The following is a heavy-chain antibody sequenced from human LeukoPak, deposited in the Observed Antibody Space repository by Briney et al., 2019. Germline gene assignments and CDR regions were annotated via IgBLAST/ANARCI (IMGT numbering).Heavy chain of an antibody. CDR2: ISVYNANT. Sequence: ASVKVSCKASGYTFTSYGISWVRQAPGQGLEWVAWISVYNANTKHAQKFQDRVTMTTDTSTSTAYMELRSLRSDDTAVYYCARQTFGEDLDYWGQGTLVTVSS. CDR1: GYTFTSYG. J-gene: IGHJ4*02. D-gene: IGHD3-10*01. CDR3: ARQTFGEDLDY. V-gene: IGHV1-18*01.